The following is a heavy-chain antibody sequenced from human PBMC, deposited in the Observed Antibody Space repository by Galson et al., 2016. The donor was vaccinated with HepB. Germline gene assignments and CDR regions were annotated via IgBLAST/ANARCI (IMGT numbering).Heavy chain of an antibody. J-gene: IGHJ4*02. V-gene: IGHV3-23*01. D-gene: IGHD3-22*01. Sequence: SLRLSCAASGFTFRSYAMGWVRQAPGKGLEWVSATSASGGSTYYADSVKGRFTISRDNSKNTLYLQMNSLRAEETAVYYCAKAEFRYYDSSGYYYDYWGQGTLVTVSS. CDR1: GFTFRSYA. CDR2: TSASGGST. CDR3: AKAEFRYYDSSGYYYDY.